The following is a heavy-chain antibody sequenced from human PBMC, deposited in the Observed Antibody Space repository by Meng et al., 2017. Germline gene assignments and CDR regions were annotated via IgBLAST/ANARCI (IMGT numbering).Heavy chain of an antibody. Sequence: QGRLVQFGCGVKKAGSSGKVSCKASGGTFSSYAISWVRQAPGQGLEWMGGIIPIFGTANYAQKFQGRVTITADESTSTAYMELSSLRSEDTAVYYCASNDGTGDRTGGDYWGQGTLVTVSS. D-gene: IGHD7-27*01. CDR3: ASNDGTGDRTGGDY. CDR2: IIPIFGTA. V-gene: IGHV1-69*01. CDR1: GGTFSSYA. J-gene: IGHJ4*02.